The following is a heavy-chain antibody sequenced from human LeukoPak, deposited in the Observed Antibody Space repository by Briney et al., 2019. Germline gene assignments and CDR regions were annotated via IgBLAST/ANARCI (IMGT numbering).Heavy chain of an antibody. CDR1: GFTFNDHY. CDR3: VASTISPSNY. V-gene: IGHV3-72*01. CDR2: TKNRANSYTT. J-gene: IGHJ4*02. D-gene: IGHD5/OR15-5a*01. Sequence: GGSLRLSCATSGFTFNDHYLAWVRQAPGKGLEWVGRTKNRANSYTTEYAASVEGRFTISRDDSKKSLRLQMNSLKTEDTAIYYCVASTISPSNYWGLGTLVTVSS.